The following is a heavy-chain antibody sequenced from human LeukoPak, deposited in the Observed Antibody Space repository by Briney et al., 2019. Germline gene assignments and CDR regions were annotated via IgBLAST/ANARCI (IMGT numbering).Heavy chain of an antibody. D-gene: IGHD2-15*01. CDR1: GFIFSDYA. CDR3: AKDQAPRAARVIYFDY. Sequence: PGGSLRLSCAASGFIFSDYAMGWVRQAPGKGLEWVSGISDGGVRTYYTDSVKGRFTISRDNSKNTLYLQMDSLRVEDTAVYYCAKDQAPRAARVIYFDYWGQGNLVTVSS. CDR2: ISDGGVRT. V-gene: IGHV3-23*01. J-gene: IGHJ4*02.